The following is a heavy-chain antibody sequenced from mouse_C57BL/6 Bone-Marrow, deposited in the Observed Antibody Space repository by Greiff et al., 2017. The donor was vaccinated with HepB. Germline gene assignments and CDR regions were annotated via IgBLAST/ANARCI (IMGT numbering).Heavy chain of an antibody. V-gene: IGHV1-26*01. D-gene: IGHD4-1*01. Sequence: VQLQQSGPELVKPGASVKISCKASGYTFTDYYMNWVKQSHGKSLEWIGDINPNNGGTSYNQKFKGKATLTVDKSSSTAYMELRSLTSEDSAVYYCARRHQTGDFDYWGQGTTLTVSS. CDR1: GYTFTDYY. CDR2: INPNNGGT. CDR3: ARRHQTGDFDY. J-gene: IGHJ2*01.